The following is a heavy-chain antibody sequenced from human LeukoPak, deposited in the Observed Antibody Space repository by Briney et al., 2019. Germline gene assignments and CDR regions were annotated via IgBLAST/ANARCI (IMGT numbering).Heavy chain of an antibody. Sequence: SGGSLRLSCAAPGFTFSGSAMHWVRQASGKGLEWVGRIRSKANSYATAYAASVKGRFTISRDDSKNTAYLQMNSLKTEDTAVYYCTSPRGGYYSYWGQGTLVAVSS. D-gene: IGHD3-22*01. CDR3: TSPRGGYYSY. J-gene: IGHJ4*02. CDR2: IRSKANSYAT. CDR1: GFTFSGSA. V-gene: IGHV3-73*01.